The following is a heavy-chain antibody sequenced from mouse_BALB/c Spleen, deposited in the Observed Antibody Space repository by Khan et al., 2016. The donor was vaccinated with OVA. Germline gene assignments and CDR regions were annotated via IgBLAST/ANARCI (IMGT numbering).Heavy chain of an antibody. J-gene: IGHJ2*01. CDR3: VRIPVPPYFFDS. V-gene: IGHV1-4*01. CDR1: GYTFTNYT. CDR2: ISPSSGYT. Sequence: VQLVESGAELARPGASVKMSCKASGYTFTNYTMHWVKQRPGQGLEWIGYISPSSGYTDYNQKFKDKATLTADKSSSTAYMQLTSLTSDDSAVYVTVRIPVPPYFFDSWGQGTTLTVSS.